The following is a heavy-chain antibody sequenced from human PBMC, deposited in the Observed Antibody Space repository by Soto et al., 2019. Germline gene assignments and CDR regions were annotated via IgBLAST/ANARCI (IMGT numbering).Heavy chain of an antibody. CDR1: GGSFSGQA. CDR2: IIPIFRTT. Sequence: QVQLVQSGAEVKKPGSSVKVSCKASGGSFSGQAVSWVRQAPGQGLEWMGGIIPIFRTTNYARKFQGRLTITADESTSTASMELTSLRSEDTAIYYCASVPNLGQGTLVTVSS. CDR3: ASVPN. J-gene: IGHJ4*02. V-gene: IGHV1-69*01.